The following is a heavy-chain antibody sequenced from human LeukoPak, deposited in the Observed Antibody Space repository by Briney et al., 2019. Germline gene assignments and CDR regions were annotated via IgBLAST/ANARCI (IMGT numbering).Heavy chain of an antibody. V-gene: IGHV1-3*01. Sequence: GASVKVSCKSSGYTFTSYAMHWVRQAPGQRLEWMGWINAGNGNTKYSQKFQGRVTITRDTSASTAYMELSSLRSEDRAVYYCARLGELLPIDYWGQGTLVTVSS. J-gene: IGHJ4*02. CDR2: INAGNGNT. CDR3: ARLGELLPIDY. CDR1: GYTFTSYA. D-gene: IGHD3-10*01.